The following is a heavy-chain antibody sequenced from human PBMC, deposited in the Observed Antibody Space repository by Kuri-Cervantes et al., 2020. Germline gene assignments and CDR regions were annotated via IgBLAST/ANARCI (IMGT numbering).Heavy chain of an antibody. D-gene: IGHD1-26*01. J-gene: IGHJ4*02. V-gene: IGHV3-33*08. CDR1: GFTFSSYA. CDR2: ICYNGGNT. CDR3: ARNRWALDTVPVDY. Sequence: GESLKISCAASGFTFSSYAMSWVRQAPGKGLEWVSVICYNGGNTYYADSVKGRFTISRDNSKNTLYLQMNSLRAEDTAVYYCARNRWALDTVPVDYWGQGTLVTVSS.